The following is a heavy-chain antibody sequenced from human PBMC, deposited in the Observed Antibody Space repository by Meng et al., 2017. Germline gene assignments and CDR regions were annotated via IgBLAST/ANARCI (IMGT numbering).Heavy chain of an antibody. J-gene: IGHJ4*02. Sequence: VQLPEAGPGLVRPSETLSLPCTVSGDSVTVGSHYWSWIRQPPGKGLEWIGYIDYGGSTSYNPSLRSRVTISVDTSNNQFSLKLSSVTAADTAVFYCARTRGDYYFDYWGQGTLVTVSS. CDR2: IDYGGST. D-gene: IGHD3-16*01. V-gene: IGHV4-61*01. CDR3: ARTRGDYYFDY. CDR1: GDSVTVGSHY.